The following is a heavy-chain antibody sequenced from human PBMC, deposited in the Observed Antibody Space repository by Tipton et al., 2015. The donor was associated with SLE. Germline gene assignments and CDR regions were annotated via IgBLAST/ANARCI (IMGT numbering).Heavy chain of an antibody. Sequence: RSLRLSCAASGFTFSSYAMHWVRQAPGKGLEWVAVISYDGSNKYYADSVKGRFTISRDNSKNTLYLQMNSLRAEDTAVYYCATSHDFEAFDIWGQGTMVTVSS. V-gene: IGHV3-30-3*01. CDR2: ISYDGSNK. CDR1: GFTFSSYA. D-gene: IGHD2-21*02. J-gene: IGHJ3*02. CDR3: ATSHDFEAFDI.